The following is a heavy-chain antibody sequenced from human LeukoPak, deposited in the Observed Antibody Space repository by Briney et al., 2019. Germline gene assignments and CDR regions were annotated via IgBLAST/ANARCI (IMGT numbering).Heavy chain of an antibody. D-gene: IGHD2-2*01. J-gene: IGHJ4*02. CDR2: IYSGGST. CDR1: GFTLSNYW. V-gene: IGHV3-66*01. Sequence: GGSLRLSCAASGFTLSNYWMSWVRQAPGKGLEWVSVIYSGGSTYYADSVKGRFTISRDNSKNTLYLQMNSLRAEDTAVYYCARSTVVPAAFDYWGQGTLVTVSS. CDR3: ARSTVVPAAFDY.